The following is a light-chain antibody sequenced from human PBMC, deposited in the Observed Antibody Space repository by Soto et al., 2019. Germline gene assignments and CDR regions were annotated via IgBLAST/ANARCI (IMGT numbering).Light chain of an antibody. CDR1: QSLSSW. CDR2: DAS. CDR3: NQSHT. J-gene: IGKJ2*01. Sequence: DIQMTRSPSTLSASVGDRVTITCRASQSLSSWLAWYQQKPGKAPKLLIYDASTLESGVPSRLRGSGSGTQFTLTISTLQPDDFATYYCNQSHTFGQVTKVDIX. V-gene: IGKV1-5*01.